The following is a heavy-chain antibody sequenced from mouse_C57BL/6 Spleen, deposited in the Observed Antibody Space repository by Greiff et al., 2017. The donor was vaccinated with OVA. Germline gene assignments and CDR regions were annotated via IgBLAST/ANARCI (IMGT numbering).Heavy chain of an antibody. D-gene: IGHD2-5*01. CDR2: IYPGSGST. J-gene: IGHJ2*01. CDR3: ARVGYSNYVIDY. CDR1: GYTFTSYW. Sequence: VQLQQPGAELVKPGASVKMSCKASGYTFTSYWITWVKQRPGQGLEWIGDIYPGSGSTNYNEKFKSKATLTVDTSSSTAYMQLSSLTSEDSAVYYCARVGYSNYVIDYWGQGTTLTVSS. V-gene: IGHV1-55*01.